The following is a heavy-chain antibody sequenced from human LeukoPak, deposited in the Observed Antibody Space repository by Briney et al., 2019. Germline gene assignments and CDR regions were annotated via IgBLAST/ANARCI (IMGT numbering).Heavy chain of an antibody. CDR1: GFTFSIYT. J-gene: IGHJ4*02. V-gene: IGHV3-7*01. CDR3: AKSALQDRSTWCEHYDC. D-gene: IGHD4/OR15-4a*01. CDR2: IKQDGSET. Sequence: PGGSLRLSCVASGFTFSIYTMSWVRQAPGKGLEWVANIKQDGSETHYVDSVKDRFTISRDNAKSSLYLQMTSLRAEDTAVYYCAKSALQDRSTWCEHYDCWGPGTLVTVSS.